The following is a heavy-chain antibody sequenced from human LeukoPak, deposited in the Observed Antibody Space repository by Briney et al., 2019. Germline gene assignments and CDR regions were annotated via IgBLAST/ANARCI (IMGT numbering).Heavy chain of an antibody. D-gene: IGHD1-7*01. V-gene: IGHV3-48*03. CDR3: ASGLNWNLHVFRI. CDR2: ISSSGSMA. CDR1: GFSFSSYE. J-gene: IGHJ3*02. Sequence: GGSLRLSCAASGFSFSSYEMNWVRQAPGKGLEWVAYISSSGSMADYADSVKGRFTIARDNAQNSLFLEMNSLRVEDTAVYFCASGLNWNLHVFRIWGQGTLVTVSS.